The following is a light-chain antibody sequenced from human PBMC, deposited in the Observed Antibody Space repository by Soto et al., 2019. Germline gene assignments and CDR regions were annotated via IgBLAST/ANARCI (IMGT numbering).Light chain of an antibody. CDR3: QKYNSYPIP. Sequence: DIQMTHSPSTLSASVGDRVTITCRASQSISSWLAWYQQKPGKAPKLLIYDASSLESGVPSRFSGSGSGTEFTLPFSSLQPYDFATYYGQKYNSYPIPFGQGTRLEIK. CDR1: QSISSW. V-gene: IGKV1-5*01. CDR2: DAS. J-gene: IGKJ5*01.